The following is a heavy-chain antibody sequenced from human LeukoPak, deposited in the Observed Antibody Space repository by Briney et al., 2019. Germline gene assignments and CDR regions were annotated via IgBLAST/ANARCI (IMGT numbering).Heavy chain of an antibody. J-gene: IGHJ5*02. V-gene: IGHV1-8*02. D-gene: IGHD3-3*01. Sequence: ASVKVSCKASGYTFTGYYMHWVRQAPGQGLEWMGWMNPNSGNTGYAQKFQGRVTMTRNTSISTAYMELSSLRSEDTAVYYCARGPTRPNVLRFLEWSLNWFDPWGQGTLVTVSS. CDR3: ARGPTRPNVLRFLEWSLNWFDP. CDR2: MNPNSGNT. CDR1: GYTFTGYY.